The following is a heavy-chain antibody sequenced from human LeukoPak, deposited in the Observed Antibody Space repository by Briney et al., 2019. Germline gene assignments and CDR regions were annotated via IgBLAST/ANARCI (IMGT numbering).Heavy chain of an antibody. CDR1: GFTFSSYA. J-gene: IGHJ5*02. D-gene: IGHD6-19*01. CDR3: AKQDPYTSGWYP. Sequence: AGGSLRLSCAASGFTFSSYAMSWVRQTPGKGLEWVSAISDSGGSTYYADSVKGRFTISRDNSKNTLWLQMNNLRADDTAVYYCAKQDPYTSGWYPWGQGTLVTVSS. CDR2: ISDSGGST. V-gene: IGHV3-23*01.